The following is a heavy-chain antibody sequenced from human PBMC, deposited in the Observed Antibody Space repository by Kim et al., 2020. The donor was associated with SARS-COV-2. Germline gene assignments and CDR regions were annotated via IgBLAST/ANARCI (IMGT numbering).Heavy chain of an antibody. CDR2: T. D-gene: IGHD6-6*01. Sequence: TFYAESIEGRFTISRDNSKYTLYLQMNSLRAEDTALYYCAKGSSSYYFESWGQGSLVTVSS. J-gene: IGHJ4*02. CDR3: AKGSSSYYFES. V-gene: IGHV3-23*01.